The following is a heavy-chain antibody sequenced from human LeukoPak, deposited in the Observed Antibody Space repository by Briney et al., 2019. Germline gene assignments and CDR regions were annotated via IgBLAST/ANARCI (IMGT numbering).Heavy chain of an antibody. Sequence: ASVKVSCKASGYTFTSYGISWVRQAPGQGLEWMGWISAYNGNTNYAQKLQGRVTMTTDTSTSTAYMELRSLRSDDTAVYYCARHPGVEYYYDSSSFYYWGQGTLVTVSS. CDR2: ISAYNGNT. CDR1: GYTFTSYG. D-gene: IGHD3-22*01. J-gene: IGHJ4*02. CDR3: ARHPGVEYYYDSSSFYY. V-gene: IGHV1-18*01.